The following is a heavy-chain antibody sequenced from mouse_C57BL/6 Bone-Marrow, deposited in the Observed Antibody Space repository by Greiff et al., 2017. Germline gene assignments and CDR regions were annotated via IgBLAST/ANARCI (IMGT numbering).Heavy chain of an antibody. CDR3: AREKVLLPYYFDY. Sequence: EVHLVESEGGLVQPGRSMQLSCTASGFTFSDYYMAWVRQVPEKGLEWVANINYDGSSTYYLASLKSRFLISRDNAKNILYLQMSSLKSEDTATYYCAREKVLLPYYFDYWGQGTTLTASS. CDR1: GFTFSDYY. CDR2: INYDGSST. D-gene: IGHD1-1*01. V-gene: IGHV5-16*01. J-gene: IGHJ2*01.